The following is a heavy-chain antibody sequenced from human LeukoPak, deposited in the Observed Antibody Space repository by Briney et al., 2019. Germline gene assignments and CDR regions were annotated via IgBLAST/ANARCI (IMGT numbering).Heavy chain of an antibody. J-gene: IGHJ4*02. D-gene: IGHD4-11*01. CDR1: GGSFSGYY. CDR2: ISHSGST. V-gene: IGHV4-34*01. CDR3: AGSYSNYKVDY. Sequence: SETLSLTCAVYGGSFSGYYWSWIRQPPGKGLEWIGEISHSGSTNYNPSLESRVTISVDTSKNQFSLKLSSVTAADTAVYYCAGSYSNYKVDYWGQGTLVTVSS.